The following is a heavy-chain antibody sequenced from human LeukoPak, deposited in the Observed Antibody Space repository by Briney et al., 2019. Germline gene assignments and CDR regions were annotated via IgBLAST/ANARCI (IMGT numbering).Heavy chain of an antibody. Sequence: GGSLRLSCAASGFTFSSYAMSWVRHAPGKGLEWVSAISGSGGSTYYADSVKGRFTISRDNSKNTLYLQMNSLRAEDTAVYYCAKDPYGSGSYYNRDFDYWGQGTLVTVSS. CDR2: ISGSGGST. V-gene: IGHV3-23*01. D-gene: IGHD3-10*01. CDR1: GFTFSSYA. J-gene: IGHJ4*02. CDR3: AKDPYGSGSYYNRDFDY.